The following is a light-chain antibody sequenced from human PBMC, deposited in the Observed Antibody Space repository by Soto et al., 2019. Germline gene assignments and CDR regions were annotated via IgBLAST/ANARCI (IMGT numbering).Light chain of an antibody. V-gene: IGKV1-6*01. Sequence: AIQMTQSPSSLSASVGDRVIITCRASQAIRTELGWYQQRPGKAPKLLIYGTSNLQSGVTSRFSGSGSGTDFTLTINGLQPEDFATYYCLQDYSYPRTFGQGTKVDVK. CDR1: QAIRTE. CDR2: GTS. CDR3: LQDYSYPRT. J-gene: IGKJ1*01.